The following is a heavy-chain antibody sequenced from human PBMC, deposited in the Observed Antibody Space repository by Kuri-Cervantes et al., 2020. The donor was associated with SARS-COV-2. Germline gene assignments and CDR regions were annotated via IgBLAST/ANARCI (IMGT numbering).Heavy chain of an antibody. Sequence: ASVKVSCKAPVTTFPNYAINWVRQAPGQGLEWMGKINARGDRTSYAQKFQGRVTMTGDTSTSTAYMELSSLRSEDTAVYYCASATNSSWEDWIDPWGQGTLVTVSS. V-gene: IGHV1-46*01. J-gene: IGHJ5*02. CDR3: ASATNSSWEDWIDP. D-gene: IGHD6-13*01. CDR1: VTTFPNYA. CDR2: INARGDRT.